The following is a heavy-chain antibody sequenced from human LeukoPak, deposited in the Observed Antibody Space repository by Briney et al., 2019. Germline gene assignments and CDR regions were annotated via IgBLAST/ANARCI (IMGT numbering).Heavy chain of an antibody. J-gene: IGHJ4*02. V-gene: IGHV1-18*01. Sequence: ASVKVSCKASGYTFTSYGISWVRQAPGQELEWMGWISAYNGNTNYAQKLQGRVTMTTDTSTSTAYMELRSLRSDVTAVYYCAILGYCSSTSCYGVYYWGQGTLVTVSS. CDR1: GYTFTSYG. CDR3: AILGYCSSTSCYGVYY. CDR2: ISAYNGNT. D-gene: IGHD2-2*01.